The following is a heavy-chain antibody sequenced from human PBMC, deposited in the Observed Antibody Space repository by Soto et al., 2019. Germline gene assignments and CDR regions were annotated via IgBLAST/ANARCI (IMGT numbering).Heavy chain of an antibody. J-gene: IGHJ3*02. D-gene: IGHD3-22*01. Sequence: PGGSLRLSCAASGFTFSSYGMHWVRQAPGKGLEWVSYISSSGSTIYYADFVKGRFTISRDNAKNSLYLQMNSLRAEDTAVYYCARGYDSSGYYSGDAFDIWGQGTTVTVSS. CDR2: ISSSGSTI. CDR1: GFTFSSYG. CDR3: ARGYDSSGYYSGDAFDI. V-gene: IGHV3-48*04.